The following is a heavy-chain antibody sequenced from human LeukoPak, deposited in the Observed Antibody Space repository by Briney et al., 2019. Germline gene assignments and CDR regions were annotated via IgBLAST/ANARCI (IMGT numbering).Heavy chain of an antibody. J-gene: IGHJ6*03. CDR3: ARDMGGAAAGRYYYYYMDV. V-gene: IGHV1-18*01. CDR1: GYTFTSYG. Sequence: ASVKVSCKASGYTFTSYGISWVRQAPGQGLEWMGWISAYNGNTNYAQKLQGRVTMTTDTSTSTAYMELRSLRSDDTAVYYCARDMGGAAAGRYYYYYMDVWGKGTMVTISS. CDR2: ISAYNGNT. D-gene: IGHD6-13*01.